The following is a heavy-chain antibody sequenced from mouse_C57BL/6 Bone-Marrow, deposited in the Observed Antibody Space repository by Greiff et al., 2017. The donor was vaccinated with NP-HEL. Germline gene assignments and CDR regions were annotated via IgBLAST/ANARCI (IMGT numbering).Heavy chain of an antibody. D-gene: IGHD2-2*01. CDR2: INPSNGGT. Sequence: QVQLQQPGTELVKPGTSVKLSCKSSGYTFTSYWMHWVKQRPGQGLEWIGNINPSNGGTNYNEKFKSKATLTVDKSSSTAYITLSSLTSDASADYCCAREGSWLRRGAWYFDVWDTGTPVTVSS. CDR1: GYTFTSYW. CDR3: AREGSWLRRGAWYFDV. J-gene: IGHJ1*03. V-gene: IGHV1-53*01.